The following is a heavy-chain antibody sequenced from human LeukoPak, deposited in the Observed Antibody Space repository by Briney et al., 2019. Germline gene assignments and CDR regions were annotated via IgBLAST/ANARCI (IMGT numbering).Heavy chain of an antibody. CDR2: MNPNSGNT. CDR3: ARGPNKYDGGNSGSAWFDP. J-gene: IGHJ5*02. D-gene: IGHD4-23*01. CDR1: GYTFTTYD. V-gene: IGHV1-8*01. Sequence: GASVKVSCTASGYTFTTYDINWVRQATGQGLEWMGWMNPNSGNTGYTQKIQGRVTMTRNTSISTAYLELSSLTSEDTAVYYCARGPNKYDGGNSGSAWFDPWGQGSLVTVSS.